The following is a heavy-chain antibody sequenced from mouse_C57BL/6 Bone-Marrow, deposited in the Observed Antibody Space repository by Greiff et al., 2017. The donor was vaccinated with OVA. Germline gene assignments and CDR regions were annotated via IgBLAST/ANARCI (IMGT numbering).Heavy chain of an antibody. CDR3: TRDLGPTYDMDY. V-gene: IGHV5-9-1*02. J-gene: IGHJ4*01. CDR1: GFTFSSYA. CDR2: ISSGGDYI. D-gene: IGHD3-1*01. Sequence: EVKLMESGEGLVKPGGSLKLSCAASGFTFSSYAMSWVRQTPEKRLEWVAYISSGGDYIYYADTVKGRFTISRDNARNTLYLQMSSLKSEDTAMDDCTRDLGPTYDMDYWGQGTSVTVSS.